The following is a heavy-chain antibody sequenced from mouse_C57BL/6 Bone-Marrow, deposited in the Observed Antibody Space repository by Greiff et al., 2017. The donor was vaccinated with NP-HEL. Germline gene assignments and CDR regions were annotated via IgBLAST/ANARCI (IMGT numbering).Heavy chain of an antibody. CDR2: LRNKANNHAT. D-gene: IGHD1-1*01. Sequence: EVQGVESGGGLVQPGGSMKLSCAASGFTFSDAWMDWVRQSPEKGLEWVAELRNKANNHATYYAESVKGRFTISRDDYKSSVYQQMNSLRAEDTGIYYCTRRKYGSSGQWFAYWGQGTLVTVSA. CDR3: TRRKYGSSGQWFAY. CDR1: GFTFSDAW. J-gene: IGHJ3*01. V-gene: IGHV6-6*01.